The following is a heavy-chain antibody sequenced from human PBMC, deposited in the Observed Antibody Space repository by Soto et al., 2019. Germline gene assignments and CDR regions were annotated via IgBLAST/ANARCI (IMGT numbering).Heavy chain of an antibody. Sequence: PWWSLRLSCPASGFTFSSYAMLWVRQAPGKGLEWVAVISYDGSNKFYAVTVKGRFTISRDNSKNTLYLQMNSLRAEDTAVYYCARESYGAYFDYWGQGTLVTVSS. CDR2: ISYDGSNK. J-gene: IGHJ4*02. V-gene: IGHV3-30-3*01. CDR3: ARESYGAYFDY. CDR1: GFTFSSYA. D-gene: IGHD4-17*01.